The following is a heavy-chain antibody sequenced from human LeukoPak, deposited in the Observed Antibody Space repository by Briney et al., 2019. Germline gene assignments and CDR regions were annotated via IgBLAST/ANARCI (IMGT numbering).Heavy chain of an antibody. CDR2: INHSGST. Sequence: SETLSLTCAVYGGSFSGYYWSWIRQPPGKGLEWIGEINHSGSTNYNPSLKSRVTISVDTSKNQFSLKLSSVTAADTAVYYCARGPPYCDFWSGYYWAFDIWGQGTMVTVSS. D-gene: IGHD3-3*01. CDR1: GGSFSGYY. J-gene: IGHJ3*02. CDR3: ARGPPYCDFWSGYYWAFDI. V-gene: IGHV4-34*01.